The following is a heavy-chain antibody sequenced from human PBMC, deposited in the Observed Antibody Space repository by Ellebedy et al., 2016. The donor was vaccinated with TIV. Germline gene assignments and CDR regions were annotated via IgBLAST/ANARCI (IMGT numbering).Heavy chain of an antibody. CDR3: AREFYSKLDI. V-gene: IGHV3-66*01. J-gene: IGHJ3*02. CDR2: IRNDGST. D-gene: IGHD2-15*01. Sequence: GESLKISCAPSGFTFRTNSMTWLRQAQGFGLEWVSVIRNDGSTDYADSVKGRFTISRDNSKDTVYLQMNSLKVEDTAFYYCAREFYSKLDIWGQGTLVTGSS. CDR1: GFTFRTNS.